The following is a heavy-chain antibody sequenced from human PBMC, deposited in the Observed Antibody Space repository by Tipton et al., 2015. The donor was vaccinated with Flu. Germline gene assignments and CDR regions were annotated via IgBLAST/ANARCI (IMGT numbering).Heavy chain of an antibody. Sequence: QSGPEVKKPGASVKVSCKASGYTFTTYGINWVRQAPGQGLEWMGRISGYNGNANYPQRVQGRVTMTIDTSTSTAFMELRSLRLDDTAVYFCARGSGVGSFLDTWGQGTLVTVSS. CDR1: GYTFTTYG. J-gene: IGHJ4*02. CDR2: ISGYNGNA. D-gene: IGHD3-10*01. V-gene: IGHV1-18*01. CDR3: ARGSGVGSFLDT.